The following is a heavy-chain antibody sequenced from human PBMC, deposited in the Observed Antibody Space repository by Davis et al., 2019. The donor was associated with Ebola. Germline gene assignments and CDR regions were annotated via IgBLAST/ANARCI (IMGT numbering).Heavy chain of an antibody. Sequence: PSETLSLTCSVSGASISSSGYYWTCIRQHPEKGLVWIRYISYSGNPYYNPSLKSRVVISLDRSQNHFSLNLSPVTAADAAVYYCARENWDDHFFDHWGQGTLVAVSS. V-gene: IGHV4-31*03. J-gene: IGHJ4*02. D-gene: IGHD1-1*01. CDR2: ISYSGNP. CDR1: GASISSSGYY. CDR3: ARENWDDHFFDH.